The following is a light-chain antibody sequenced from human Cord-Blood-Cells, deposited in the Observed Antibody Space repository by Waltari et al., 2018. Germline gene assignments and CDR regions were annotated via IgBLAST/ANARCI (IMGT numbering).Light chain of an antibody. CDR2: DVS. CDR1: SSDVGGSNY. J-gene: IGLJ1*01. V-gene: IGLV2-11*01. CDR3: CSYAGSYRNV. Sequence: QSALTQPRSVSGSPGQSVTISCTGTSSDVGGSNYVSWYQQHPGKAPKLMIYDVSKRPSGVPDRFSGSKSGNTASLTISGLQAEDEADYYCCSYAGSYRNVFGTGTKVTVL.